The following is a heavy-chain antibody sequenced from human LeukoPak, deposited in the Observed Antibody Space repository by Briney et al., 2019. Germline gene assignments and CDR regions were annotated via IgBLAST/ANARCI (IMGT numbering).Heavy chain of an antibody. CDR2: IYYSGSA. J-gene: IGHJ4*02. D-gene: IGHD3-9*01. V-gene: IGHV4-59*01. Sequence: SETLSLTCTVSGGSISDYSWSWIRQPPGKGLEWIGNIYYSGSANHNPSLKSRVTISRDTSKNQFSLKLTSVTTADTAVYYCARDLRYDNNRLDYWGQGTLVTVSS. CDR1: GGSISDYS. CDR3: ARDLRYDNNRLDY.